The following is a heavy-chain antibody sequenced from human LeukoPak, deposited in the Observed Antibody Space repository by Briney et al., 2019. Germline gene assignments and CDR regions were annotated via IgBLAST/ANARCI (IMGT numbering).Heavy chain of an antibody. CDR2: IIPIFGTA. J-gene: IGHJ4*02. V-gene: IGHV1-69*13. CDR1: GGTFSSYA. CDR3: ARDTRFGEPK. Sequence: SVKVSCKASGGTFSSYAISWVRQAPGQGLEWMGGIIPIFGTANYAQRFQGRVTITADESTSTAYMELSSLRSEDTAVYYCARDTRFGEPKWGQGTLVTVSS. D-gene: IGHD3-10*01.